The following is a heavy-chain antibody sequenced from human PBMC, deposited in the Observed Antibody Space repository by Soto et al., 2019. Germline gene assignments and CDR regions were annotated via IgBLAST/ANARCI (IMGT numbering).Heavy chain of an antibody. D-gene: IGHD2-15*01. V-gene: IGHV4-59*08. CDR2: IYYSGST. CDR1: GGSISSYY. Sequence: SETLSLTCTVSGGSISSYYWSWIRQPPGKGLEWIGYIYYSGSTNYNPSLKSRVTISVDTSKNQFSLKLGSVTAADTAVYYCARQGYCSGGSCPPDDNWFDPWGQGTLVTVSS. J-gene: IGHJ5*02. CDR3: ARQGYCSGGSCPPDDNWFDP.